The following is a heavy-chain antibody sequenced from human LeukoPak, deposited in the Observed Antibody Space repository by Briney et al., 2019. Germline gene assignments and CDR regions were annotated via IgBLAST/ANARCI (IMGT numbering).Heavy chain of an antibody. D-gene: IGHD3-22*01. CDR2: INHSGST. J-gene: IGHJ4*02. CDR1: GGSFSGYY. CDR3: FYYYDSSGYYSDY. V-gene: IGHV4-34*01. Sequence: SETLSLTCAVYGGSFSGYYWSWIRQPPGKGLEWIGEINHSGSTNYNPSLKSRVTISVDTSKNQFSLKLSSVSAADTALYYCFYYYDSSGYYSDYWGQGTLVTVSS.